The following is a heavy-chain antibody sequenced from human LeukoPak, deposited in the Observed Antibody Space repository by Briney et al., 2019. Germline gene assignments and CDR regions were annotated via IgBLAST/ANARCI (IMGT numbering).Heavy chain of an antibody. CDR1: GYSFSTYW. Sequence: GESLKISCKGSGYSFSTYWIGWVRQMPGKGLEWMGIIYPGDSDTRYSPSFQGQVTISADKSISTAYLHWSSLKASDTAMYYCARPHYDSSGYEFDYWGQGTLVTVSS. CDR3: ARPHYDSSGYEFDY. D-gene: IGHD3-22*01. J-gene: IGHJ4*02. CDR2: IYPGDSDT. V-gene: IGHV5-51*01.